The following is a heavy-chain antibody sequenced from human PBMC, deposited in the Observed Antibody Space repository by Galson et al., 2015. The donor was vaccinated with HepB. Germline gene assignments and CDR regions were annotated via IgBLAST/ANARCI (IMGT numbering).Heavy chain of an antibody. CDR1: GFTFDSYG. J-gene: IGHJ3*01. V-gene: IGHV3-30*18. Sequence: SLRLSCAASGFTFDSYGMHWVRQAPGKGLEWVAVISYDGSNKDYRDSVKGRFTVSRDNSKNTVYLQMNSLRPDDTAVYYCAKTFYYFHSEDSLDVWGQGTLVTVSS. CDR2: ISYDGSNK. CDR3: AKTFYYFHSEDSLDV. D-gene: IGHD3-22*01.